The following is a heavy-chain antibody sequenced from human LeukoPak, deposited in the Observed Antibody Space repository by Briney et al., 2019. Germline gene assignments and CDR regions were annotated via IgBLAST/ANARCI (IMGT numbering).Heavy chain of an antibody. D-gene: IGHD5-24*01. CDR1: GGSFSGYY. J-gene: IGHJ4*02. V-gene: IGHV4-34*01. CDR2: INHSGST. CDR3: ASEMATISGPGY. Sequence: PSETLSLTCAVYGGSFSGYYWSWIRQPPGKGLEWIGEINHSGSTNYNPSLKSRVTISVDTSKNQFPLKLSSVTAADTAVYYCASEMATISGPGYWGQGTLVTVSS.